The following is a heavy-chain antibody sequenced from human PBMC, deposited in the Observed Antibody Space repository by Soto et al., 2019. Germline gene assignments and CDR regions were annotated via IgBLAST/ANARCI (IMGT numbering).Heavy chain of an antibody. CDR2: IRNKVDSYQT. CDR1: GLTFSASA. J-gene: IGHJ4*02. Sequence: EVQLVESGGGLVQPGGSLKLSCAASGLTFSASAMHWVRQAPGKGLEWVGRIRNKVDSYQTVYAAPVNGRFTIPGDDSKSMAYPQMRRLTTEDTALLYCFRHDARRRSCDYWGQGSRISVSS. D-gene: IGHD3-16*02. V-gene: IGHV3-73*02. CDR3: FRHDARRRSCDY.